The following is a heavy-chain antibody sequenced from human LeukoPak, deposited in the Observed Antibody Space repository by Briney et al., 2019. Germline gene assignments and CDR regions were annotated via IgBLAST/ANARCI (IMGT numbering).Heavy chain of an antibody. V-gene: IGHV4-59*01. CDR2: IHDDGST. CDR3: ARGRRDGYNLNWYFYL. Sequence: SETLSLTCTVSGDSITNFCWGWIRQPPGKGLAWIGYIHDDGSTNYNPSLTSRVTMSLDTSKKQFSLKLNSVTAADTAIYYCARGRRDGYNLNWYFYLWGRGTLVTVSP. CDR1: GDSITNFC. D-gene: IGHD5-24*01. J-gene: IGHJ2*01.